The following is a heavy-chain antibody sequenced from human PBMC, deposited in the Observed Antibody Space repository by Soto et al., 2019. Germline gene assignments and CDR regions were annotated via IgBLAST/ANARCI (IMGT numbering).Heavy chain of an antibody. CDR2: ISYSGST. J-gene: IGHJ4*02. D-gene: IGHD1-26*01. Sequence: SETLSLTCTFSGASVSSGNYYWSWIRQPPGKGLECIGYISYSGSTNYNPSLKSRVTISIDTSKNQFSLKLSSVTAADTAVYYCARGSGSYYAYWGQGTLVTVSS. CDR3: ARGSGSYYAY. CDR1: GASVSSGNYY. V-gene: IGHV4-61*01.